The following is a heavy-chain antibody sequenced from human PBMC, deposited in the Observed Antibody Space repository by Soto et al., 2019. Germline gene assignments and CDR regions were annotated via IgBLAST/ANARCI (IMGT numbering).Heavy chain of an antibody. CDR1: GGSISSGGNY. CDR2: IDYSGST. V-gene: IGHV4-31*03. Sequence: QVQLQESGPGLVKPSQTLSLTCTVSGGSISSGGNYWSWIRQHPGKGLEWIGFIDYSGSTYYNPSLTSRVTISVDTSKSQFSLKLISVTAADTAVYYCARAAGTAGLSDYWGQGTLVTVSS. CDR3: ARAAGTAGLSDY. J-gene: IGHJ4*02. D-gene: IGHD6-13*01.